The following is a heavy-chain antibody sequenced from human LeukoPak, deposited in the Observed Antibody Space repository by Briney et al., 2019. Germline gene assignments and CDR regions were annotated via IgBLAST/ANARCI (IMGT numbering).Heavy chain of an antibody. CDR1: GYTFTGYY. CDR2: INPNSGGT. V-gene: IGHV1-2*02. D-gene: IGHD3-22*01. J-gene: IGHJ4*02. Sequence: ASVKVSCKASGYTFTGYYMHWVRQAPGQGLEWMGWINPNSGGTSYAQKFQGRVTMTRDTSTSTVYMELSSLRSEDTAVYYCAREYYDSENYWGQGTLSPSPQ. CDR3: AREYYDSENY.